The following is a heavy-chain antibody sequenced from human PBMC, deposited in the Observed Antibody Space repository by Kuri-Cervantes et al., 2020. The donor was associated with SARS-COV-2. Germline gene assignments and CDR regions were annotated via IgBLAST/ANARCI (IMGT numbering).Heavy chain of an antibody. CDR1: GGSISSSSYY. CDR3: ARSRGGSYYSPFDY. J-gene: IGHJ4*02. D-gene: IGHD1-26*01. Sequence: SETPSLTCTVSGGSISSSSYYGGWIRQPPGKGLEWIGSIYYSRSTYYNPSLKSRVTISVDTSKNQFSLKLSSVTAADTAASYCARSRGGSYYSPFDYCGQGILV. CDR2: IYYSRST. V-gene: IGHV4-39*01.